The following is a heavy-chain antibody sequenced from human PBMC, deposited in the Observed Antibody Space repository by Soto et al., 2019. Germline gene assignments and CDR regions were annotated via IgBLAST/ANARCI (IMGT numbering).Heavy chain of an antibody. V-gene: IGHV3-23*01. J-gene: IGHJ5*02. CDR3: AKDRRGYSPRGAFDP. CDR1: GFTFSSYA. CDR2: ISGSGGST. D-gene: IGHD5-18*01. Sequence: PVGSLRLSCAASGFTFSSYAMSWVRQAPGKGLEWVSAISGSGGSTYYADSVKGRFTISRDNSKNTLYLQMNSLRAEDTAVYYCAKDRRGYSPRGAFDPWGQGTLVTVSS.